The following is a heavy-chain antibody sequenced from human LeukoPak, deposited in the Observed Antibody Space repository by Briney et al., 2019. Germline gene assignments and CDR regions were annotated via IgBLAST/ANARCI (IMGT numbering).Heavy chain of an antibody. CDR3: ARDRGYSYGFDY. CDR1: GGSISSYY. Sequence: SETLSLTCTVSGGSISSYYWSWIRQPPGKGLEWIGYIYYSGSTNYNPSLKSRVTISVDTSKNQFSLKLSSVTAADTAVYYCARDRGYSYGFDYWGQGTLVTVSS. CDR2: IYYSGST. J-gene: IGHJ4*02. D-gene: IGHD5-18*01. V-gene: IGHV4-59*01.